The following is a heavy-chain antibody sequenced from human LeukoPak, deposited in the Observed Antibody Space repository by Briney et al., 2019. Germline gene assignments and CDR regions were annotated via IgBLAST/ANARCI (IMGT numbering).Heavy chain of an antibody. CDR2: ISGTSNTI. J-gene: IGHJ4*02. V-gene: IGHV3-48*01. CDR1: GFTFSSYS. D-gene: IGHD2/OR15-2a*01. Sequence: GGSLRLSCVGSGFTFSSYSMNWVRQAPGKGLEWVSYISGTSNTIYYDDSVKGRFMFSRDNSKSTLYLQMNSLRAEDTAVYYCAKVSRLTWYFDYWGQGTLVTVSS. CDR3: AKVSRLTWYFDY.